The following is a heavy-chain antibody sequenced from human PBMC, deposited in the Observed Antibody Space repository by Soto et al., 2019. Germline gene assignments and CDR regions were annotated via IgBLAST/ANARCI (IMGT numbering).Heavy chain of an antibody. Sequence: ASVKVSCKASGYTFTSYGISWVRQAPGQGLEWMGWISAYNGNTNYAQKLQGRVTMTTDTSTSTAYMELRSLRSDDTAVYYCARGRCSGGSCYPISSFDYWGQGTLVTVSS. V-gene: IGHV1-18*01. D-gene: IGHD2-15*01. CDR3: ARGRCSGGSCYPISSFDY. CDR1: GYTFTSYG. CDR2: ISAYNGNT. J-gene: IGHJ4*02.